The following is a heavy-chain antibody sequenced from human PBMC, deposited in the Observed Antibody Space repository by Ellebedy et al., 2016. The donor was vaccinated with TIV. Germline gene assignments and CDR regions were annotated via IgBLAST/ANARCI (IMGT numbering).Heavy chain of an antibody. J-gene: IGHJ3*01. V-gene: IGHV5-51*01. D-gene: IGHD3-22*01. Sequence: GESLKISXKASGYSFTTYWIGWVRQMPGKGLEWVGVFHPGDSDSRYNPSFEGQVTISADSSINTAYLQWSSLKASDTAMYYCARRDTMTVVVGGFDVWGQGTMLTVS. CDR1: GYSFTTYW. CDR3: ARRDTMTVVVGGFDV. CDR2: FHPGDSDS.